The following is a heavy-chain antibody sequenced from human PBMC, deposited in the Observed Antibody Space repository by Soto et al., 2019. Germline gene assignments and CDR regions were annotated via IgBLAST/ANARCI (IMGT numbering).Heavy chain of an antibody. CDR2: IIPIFGTA. Sequence: GASVKVSCKASGGTFSSYAISWVRQAPGQGLEWMGGIIPIFGTANYAQKFQGRVTITADKSTSTAYMELSSLRSEDTAVYYCARPRPAISSATGTTWGYYFDYWGQGTLVTVS. J-gene: IGHJ4*02. CDR1: GGTFSSYA. D-gene: IGHD1-1*01. CDR3: ARPRPAISSATGTTWGYYFDY. V-gene: IGHV1-69*06.